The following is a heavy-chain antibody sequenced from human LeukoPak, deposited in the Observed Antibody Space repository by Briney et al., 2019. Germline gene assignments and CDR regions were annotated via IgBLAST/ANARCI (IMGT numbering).Heavy chain of an antibody. D-gene: IGHD3-22*01. J-gene: IGHJ4*02. Sequence: SETLSLTCTVSGGSIRSSYYYWSWIRQPPGKGLEWIGYIYYSGSTNYNPSLKSRVTISVDTSKNQFSLKLSSVTAADTAVYYCARGNWGKTYYDSSGPRFDYWGQGTLVTVSS. CDR3: ARGNWGKTYYDSSGPRFDY. CDR2: IYYSGST. CDR1: GGSIRSSYYY. V-gene: IGHV4-61*01.